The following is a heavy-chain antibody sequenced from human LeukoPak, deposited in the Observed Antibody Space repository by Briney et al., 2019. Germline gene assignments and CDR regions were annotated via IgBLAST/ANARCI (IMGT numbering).Heavy chain of an antibody. D-gene: IGHD3-22*01. V-gene: IGHV3-48*03. Sequence: GGSLRLSCAASGFTFRSYEMNWVRQAPGKGLEWVSYISSSGSTIYYADSVKGRFTISRDNAKNSPYLQMNSLRAEDTAVYYCARAHYYDSSGLDYWGQGTLVTVSS. CDR3: ARAHYYDSSGLDY. J-gene: IGHJ4*02. CDR2: ISSSGSTI. CDR1: GFTFRSYE.